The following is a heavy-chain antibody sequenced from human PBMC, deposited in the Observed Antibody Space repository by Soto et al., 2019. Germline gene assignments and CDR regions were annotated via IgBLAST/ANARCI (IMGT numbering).Heavy chain of an antibody. CDR2: INYNGRT. CDR3: ARVPQRDYGYPDY. D-gene: IGHD5-12*01. J-gene: IGHJ4*02. CDR1: GGSISSSSYY. V-gene: IGHV4-39*01. Sequence: SETLSLTCTVSGGSISSSSYYWGWIRQPPGKGLEWIGSINYNGRTYYNKSLKNRVTISVDTSKKQLSLKLISVTAADTAVYYCARVPQRDYGYPDYWGQGTRVTVS.